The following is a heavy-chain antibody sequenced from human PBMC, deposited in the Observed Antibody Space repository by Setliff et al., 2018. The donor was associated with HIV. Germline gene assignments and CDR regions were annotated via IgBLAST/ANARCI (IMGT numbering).Heavy chain of an antibody. CDR3: ARDVMEYFGNYFDY. V-gene: IGHV4-4*08. J-gene: IGHJ4*02. CDR1: GGSISGYY. CDR2: IHVSGTT. D-gene: IGHD3-3*01. Sequence: SETLSLTCTVSGGSISGYYWSWIRQPAGEGLEWIGHIHVSGTTNYNPSLKSRVTISIDTSKHQFSLKLTSVTAADTALYYCARDVMEYFGNYFDYWGQGALVTVSS.